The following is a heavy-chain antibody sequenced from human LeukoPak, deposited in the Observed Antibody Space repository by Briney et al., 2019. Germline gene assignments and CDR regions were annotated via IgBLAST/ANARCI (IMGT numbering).Heavy chain of an antibody. Sequence: GGSLRLSCAASGFTFSSYWMSWVRQAPGKGLEWVANIKQDGSEKYYVDSVKGRFTISRDNAKNSLYLQMNSLRAEDAAVYYCARGRGGGYCSGGSCQNAFDIWGQGTMVTVSS. CDR1: GFTFSSYW. J-gene: IGHJ3*02. CDR3: ARGRGGGYCSGGSCQNAFDI. V-gene: IGHV3-7*01. CDR2: IKQDGSEK. D-gene: IGHD2-15*01.